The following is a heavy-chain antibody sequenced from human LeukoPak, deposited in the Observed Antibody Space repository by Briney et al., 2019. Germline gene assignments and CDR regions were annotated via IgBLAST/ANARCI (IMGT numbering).Heavy chain of an antibody. J-gene: IGHJ4*02. Sequence: ASVKVSCKASGGTFSSYAISWVRQAPGQELEWMGRIIPILGIANYAQKFQGRVTITADKSTSTAYMELSSLRSEDTAVYYCVPSSSPSGGEYWGQGTLVTVSS. CDR1: GGTFSSYA. D-gene: IGHD6-13*01. CDR3: VPSSSPSGGEY. V-gene: IGHV1-69*04. CDR2: IIPILGIA.